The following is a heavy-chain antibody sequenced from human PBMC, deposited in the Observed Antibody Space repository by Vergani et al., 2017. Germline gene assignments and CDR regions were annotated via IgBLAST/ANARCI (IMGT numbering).Heavy chain of an antibody. D-gene: IGHD4-23*01. Sequence: QVQLQQWGAGLLKPSETLSLTCAVYGGSFSGYYWSWIRQPPGKGLEWIGEINHSGSTNYNPSLKSRVTISVDTSKNQFSLKLSSVTAADTAVYYCAKDSTVGYFDYWGQGTLVTVSS. CDR2: INHSGST. V-gene: IGHV4-34*01. J-gene: IGHJ4*02. CDR3: AKDSTVGYFDY. CDR1: GGSFSGYY.